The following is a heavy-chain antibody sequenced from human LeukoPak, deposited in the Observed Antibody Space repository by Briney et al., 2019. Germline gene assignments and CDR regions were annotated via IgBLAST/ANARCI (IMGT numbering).Heavy chain of an antibody. J-gene: IGHJ3*02. D-gene: IGHD4-23*01. CDR3: ARDRGNLDAFDI. CDR2: IYHSGST. Sequence: SETLSLTCTVSGYSISSGYYWGWIRPPPGKGLEWIGSIYHSGSTYHNPSLKSRVTISVDTSKNQFSLKLSSVTAADTAVYYCARDRGNLDAFDIWGQGTMVTVSS. V-gene: IGHV4-38-2*02. CDR1: GYSISSGYY.